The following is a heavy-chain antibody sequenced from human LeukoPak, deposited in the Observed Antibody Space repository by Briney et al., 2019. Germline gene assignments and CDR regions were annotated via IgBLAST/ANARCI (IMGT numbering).Heavy chain of an antibody. CDR3: ARDNSVEDTAWWFDP. J-gene: IGHJ5*02. D-gene: IGHD4-23*01. CDR2: ISGYNGNA. CDR1: GYSFTSYG. Sequence: ASVKVSCKASGYSFTSYGISWVRQAPGQGLEWMGWISGYNGNAKYAQKVQGRVTMTTDISTSTAYMELRSLRSEDTAVYYCARDNSVEDTAWWFDPWGQGTLVTVSS. V-gene: IGHV1-18*01.